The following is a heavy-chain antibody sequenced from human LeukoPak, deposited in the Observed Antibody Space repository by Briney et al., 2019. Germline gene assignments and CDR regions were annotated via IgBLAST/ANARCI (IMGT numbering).Heavy chain of an antibody. Sequence: GGSLRLSCAASGFTFTTYWMTWVRQAPGKGLEWVGRIKSKTDGGTTDYAAPVKGRFTISRDDSKNTLYLQMNSLKTEDTAVYYCTTDQHQGGSYAFDIWGQGTMVTVSS. CDR3: TTDQHQGGSYAFDI. D-gene: IGHD1-26*01. V-gene: IGHV3-15*01. CDR2: IKSKTDGGTT. CDR1: GFTFTTYW. J-gene: IGHJ3*02.